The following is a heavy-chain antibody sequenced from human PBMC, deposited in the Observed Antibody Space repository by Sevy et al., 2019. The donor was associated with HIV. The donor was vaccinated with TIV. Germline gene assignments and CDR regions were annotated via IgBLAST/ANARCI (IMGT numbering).Heavy chain of an antibody. CDR1: GFSFFNAW. Sequence: GGSLRLSCSASGFSFFNAWMSWVRQAPGKGLEWIGRIRSETDGGTTEYTASVKGRFSISRDDSKDTLYLQMNSLKTEDTAVYYCATERWGFFDSITRYLLPYFDSWGQGTLVTVSS. D-gene: IGHD3-10*01. V-gene: IGHV3-15*01. J-gene: IGHJ4*02. CDR2: IRSETDGGTT. CDR3: ATERWGFFDSITRYLLPYFDS.